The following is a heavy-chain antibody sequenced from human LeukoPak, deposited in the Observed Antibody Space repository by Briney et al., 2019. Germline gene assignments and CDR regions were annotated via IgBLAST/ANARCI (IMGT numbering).Heavy chain of an antibody. V-gene: IGHV4-59*02. D-gene: IGHD3-22*01. CDR3: ARFYDSPISAFDM. Sequence: SEALSLTCTVSGVSVTNYFWSWIRQPPGKGLEWVAYLYYTGDANYNPSLNSRLSVSVDTSKNQFSLRLSSVTAADTATYYCARFYDSPISAFDMWGQGTMVTVSS. J-gene: IGHJ3*02. CDR1: GVSVTNYF. CDR2: LYYTGDA.